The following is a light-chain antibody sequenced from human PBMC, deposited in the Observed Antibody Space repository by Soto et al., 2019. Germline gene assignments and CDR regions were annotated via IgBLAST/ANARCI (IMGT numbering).Light chain of an antibody. CDR3: QQYTAPPFT. CDR2: DSS. CDR1: QDISNY. J-gene: IGKJ3*01. V-gene: IGKV1-33*01. Sequence: DIQMTQSPSSLSASVGDRVTITCQARQDISNYVNWYQQKPGKAPKLLIFDSSDLETGVPSRFSGSGSGTEFTFTISSLQPGDIATYFCQQYTAPPFTFGPGTKVDFK.